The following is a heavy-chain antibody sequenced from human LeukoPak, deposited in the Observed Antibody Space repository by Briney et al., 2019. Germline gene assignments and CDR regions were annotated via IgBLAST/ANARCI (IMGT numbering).Heavy chain of an antibody. CDR1: GGAISSYY. CDR2: IYYSGGT. CDR3: ARDGLYDSSGYYMDS. D-gene: IGHD3-22*01. V-gene: IGHV4-59*01. J-gene: IGHJ4*02. Sequence: SETLSLTCTVSGGAISSYYWSWIRQPPGKGLEWIGYIYYSGGTKYNPSLMSRVTISVDRAQNQFSPSLRSVTAADTAVYYCARDGLYDSSGYYMDSWGQGTLVIVSS.